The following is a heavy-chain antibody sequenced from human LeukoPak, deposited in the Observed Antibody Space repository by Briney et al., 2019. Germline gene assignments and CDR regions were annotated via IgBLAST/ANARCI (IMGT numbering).Heavy chain of an antibody. V-gene: IGHV3-9*01. J-gene: IGHJ4*02. CDR3: AKDRRPNSYSSSWLDY. D-gene: IGHD6-13*01. CDR1: GFTFDDYA. Sequence: GRSLRLSCAASGFTFDDYAMHWVRQAPGKGLEWVSGLDWNSGGIVYADCVKGRFTISRDNSKNTLYLQMNSLRAEDTAVYYCAKDRRPNSYSSSWLDYWGQGTLITVSS. CDR2: LDWNSGGI.